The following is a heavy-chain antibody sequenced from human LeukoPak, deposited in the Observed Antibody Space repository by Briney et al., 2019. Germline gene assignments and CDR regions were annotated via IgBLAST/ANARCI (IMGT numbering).Heavy chain of an antibody. V-gene: IGHV3-48*01. CDR3: ALQSNYLKDRTVGLFRYFDY. CDR1: GFTFSSYS. J-gene: IGHJ4*02. CDR2: ISSSSSTI. Sequence: GGSLRLSCAASGFTFSSYSMNWVRQAPGKGLEWVSYISSSSSTIYYADSVKGRFTISRDNAKNSLYLQMNSLRAEDTAVYYCALQSNYLKDRTVGLFRYFDYWGQGTLVTVSS. D-gene: IGHD4-11*01.